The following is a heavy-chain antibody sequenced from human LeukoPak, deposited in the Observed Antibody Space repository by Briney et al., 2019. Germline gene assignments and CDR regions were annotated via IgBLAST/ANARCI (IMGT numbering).Heavy chain of an antibody. CDR2: VSDSFNK. J-gene: IGHJ4*02. CDR3: ARVPSDY. CDR1: GFTFSSYT. Sequence: GGSLRLSCAASGFTFSSYTMNWVRQAPGKGLEWVSTVSDSFNKHYSDSVKGRFTISRDNAKNSLYLQMNSLRAEDTAVYYCARVPSDYWGQGTLVTVSS. V-gene: IGHV3-21*01.